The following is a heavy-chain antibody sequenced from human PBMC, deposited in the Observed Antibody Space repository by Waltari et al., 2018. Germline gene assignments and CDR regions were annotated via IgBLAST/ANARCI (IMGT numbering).Heavy chain of an antibody. CDR2: ISSDNGNT. Sequence: QVQLVQSGAEVKKPGASVKVSCKASGYTFTSYGISWVRQAPGQGLEWMGWISSDNGNTNYSQKLQGRVTMTTEPSTSTAYMELRSLRSDDTAVYYCATDSIAARPRLLDYWGQGTLVTVSS. CDR1: GYTFTSYG. CDR3: ATDSIAARPRLLDY. D-gene: IGHD6-6*01. J-gene: IGHJ4*02. V-gene: IGHV1-18*01.